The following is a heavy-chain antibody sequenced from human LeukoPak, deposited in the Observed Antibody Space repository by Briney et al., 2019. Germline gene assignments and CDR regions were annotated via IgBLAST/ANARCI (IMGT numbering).Heavy chain of an antibody. D-gene: IGHD4-17*01. J-gene: IGHJ4*02. V-gene: IGHV4-31*03. CDR1: GGSLSSGGYY. CDR3: ARETTVNEAPAFDY. Sequence: PSETLSLTCTVSGGSLSSGGYYWSWIRQHPGKGLEWIGYIYYSGSPYYNPSLKSRVTISVDTSKNQFSLKLSSVTAADTAVYYCARETTVNEAPAFDYWGQGTLVTVSS. CDR2: IYYSGSP.